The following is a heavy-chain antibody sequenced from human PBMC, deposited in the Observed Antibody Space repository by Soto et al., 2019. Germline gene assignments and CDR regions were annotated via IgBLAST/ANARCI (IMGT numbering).Heavy chain of an antibody. CDR3: AHIIYSSSGYFEY. CDR2: IYWNYAK. CDR1: AFSLSTSVVC. J-gene: IGHJ4*02. D-gene: IGHD6-13*01. Sequence: SGPTLINPTHTLTLTFTFSAFSLSTSVVCVVVIRHRPGEARDWLALIYWNYAKRYSPSLKIRLTITNDTSKNQVVLTMTNMDPADTATYYCAHIIYSSSGYFEYRGEGNLF. V-gene: IGHV2-5*01.